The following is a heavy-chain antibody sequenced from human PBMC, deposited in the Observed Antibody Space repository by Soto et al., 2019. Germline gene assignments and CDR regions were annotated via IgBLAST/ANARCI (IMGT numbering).Heavy chain of an antibody. D-gene: IGHD4-4*01. CDR2: IKPDGGQT. J-gene: IGHJ3*02. Sequence: EVQLVESGGDLVQPGGSLRLSCAASGFTFSTYWMNWVRQAPGKGLEWVADIKPDGGQTSYVDSVKGRFTISRDNAKNSPSLQMNSLRVEDTAVYYCAREGRLQGAFDIWGQGTMVTVS. CDR1: GFTFSTYW. CDR3: AREGRLQGAFDI. V-gene: IGHV3-7*01.